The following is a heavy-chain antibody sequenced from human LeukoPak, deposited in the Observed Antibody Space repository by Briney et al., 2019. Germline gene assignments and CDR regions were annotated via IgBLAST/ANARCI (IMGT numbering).Heavy chain of an antibody. J-gene: IGHJ4*02. CDR2: IYSGGST. CDR1: GFTVSSNY. Sequence: GGSLRLSCAASGFTVSSNYMSWARQAPGKGLEWVSVIYSGGSTYYADSVKGRFTISRDNSKNTLYLQMNSLRAEDTAVYYCARGYPGIAVAGLGLDYWGQGTLVTVSS. CDR3: ARGYPGIAVAGLGLDY. V-gene: IGHV3-53*01. D-gene: IGHD6-19*01.